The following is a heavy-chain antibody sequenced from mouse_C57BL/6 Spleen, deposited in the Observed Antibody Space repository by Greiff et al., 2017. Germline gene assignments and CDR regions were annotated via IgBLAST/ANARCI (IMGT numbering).Heavy chain of an antibody. CDR2: IYPGDGDT. CDR1: GYAFSSYW. J-gene: IGHJ1*03. V-gene: IGHV1-80*01. Sequence: VQLKESGAELVKPGASVKISCKASGYAFSSYWMNWVKQRPGKGLEWIGQIYPGDGDTNYNGKFKGKATLTADKSSSTAYMQLSSLTSEDSAVYFCARGGGLRRYFDVWGTGTTVTVSS. D-gene: IGHD2-4*01. CDR3: ARGGGLRRYFDV.